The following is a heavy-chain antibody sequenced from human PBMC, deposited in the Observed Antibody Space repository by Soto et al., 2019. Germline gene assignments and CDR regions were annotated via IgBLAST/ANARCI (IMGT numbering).Heavy chain of an antibody. V-gene: IGHV1-69*13. CDR3: ARGGYRSGYYYL. J-gene: IGHJ4*02. CDR2: IIPIFGTA. D-gene: IGHD3-22*01. Sequence: VASVKVSCKASGGTFSSYAISWVRQAPGQGLEWMGGIIPIFGTANYAQKFQGRVTITADESTSTAYMELSSLRSEDTAVYYCARGGYRSGYYYLWGQGTLVTVSS. CDR1: GGTFSSYA.